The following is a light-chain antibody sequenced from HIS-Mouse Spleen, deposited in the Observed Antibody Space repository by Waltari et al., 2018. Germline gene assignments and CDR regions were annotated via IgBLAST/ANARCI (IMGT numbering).Light chain of an antibody. V-gene: IGKV1-9*01. CDR2: AAS. CDR3: QQLNSYPPT. J-gene: IGKJ1*01. Sequence: DIQLTPSPSFLSASVGDRVTITCRASQGIRSYLAWYQQKPGKAPKLLIYAASTLQSGVPSRFSGSGSGTEFTLTISSLQPEDFATYYCQQLNSYPPTFGQGTKVEIK. CDR1: QGIRSY.